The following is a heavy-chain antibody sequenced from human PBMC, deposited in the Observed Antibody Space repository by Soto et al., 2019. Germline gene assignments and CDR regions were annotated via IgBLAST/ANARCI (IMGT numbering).Heavy chain of an antibody. CDR2: IYPGVFDH. CDR1: EYRFTGSW. J-gene: IGHJ4*02. V-gene: IGHV5-51*03. Sequence: GESLKMFCRGFEYRFTGSWIGWVRQMLRKGLEWMGIIYPGVFDHIYSPSFQGHVTISADKSISTAYLQWSSLKAPYTAMYNCAISYGEHLVRLLDYWGQGTLVTVSS. CDR3: AISYGEHLVRLLDY. D-gene: IGHD6-6*01.